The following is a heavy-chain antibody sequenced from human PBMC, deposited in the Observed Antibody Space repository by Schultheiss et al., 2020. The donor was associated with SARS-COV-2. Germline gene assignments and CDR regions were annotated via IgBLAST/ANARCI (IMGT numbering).Heavy chain of an antibody. V-gene: IGHV3-48*01. CDR1: GFTFSSYS. CDR3: ARDPGIVKLVRPGNWFGGVWDYYYYYGMDV. Sequence: GGSLRLSCAASGFTFSSYSMNWVRQAPGKGLEWVSYISSSSSTIYYADSVKGRFTISRDNSKNTLYLQMNSLRAEDTAVYYCARDPGIVKLVRPGNWFGGVWDYYYYYGMDVWGQGTTVTVSS. CDR2: ISSSSSTI. D-gene: IGHD6-13*01. J-gene: IGHJ6*02.